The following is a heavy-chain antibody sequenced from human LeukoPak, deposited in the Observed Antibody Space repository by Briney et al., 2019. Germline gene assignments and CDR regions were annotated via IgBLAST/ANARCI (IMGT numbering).Heavy chain of an antibody. D-gene: IGHD1-26*01. CDR2: INLTGST. CDR1: GGSFSGYY. J-gene: IGHJ4*02. V-gene: IGHV4-34*01. CDR3: ARQSFAPFQVGPETPIES. Sequence: PSETLSLTCAVYGGSFSGYYWSWIRQPPGKGLEWIGEINLTGSTNYNPSLKSRVTISVDTSKNQFSLKLSSVTAADTAVYYCARQSFAPFQVGPETPIESWGQGTLVTVSS.